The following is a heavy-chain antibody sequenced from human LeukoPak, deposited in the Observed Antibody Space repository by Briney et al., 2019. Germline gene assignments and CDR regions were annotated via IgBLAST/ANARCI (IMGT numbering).Heavy chain of an antibody. V-gene: IGHV3-30*02. Sequence: GGSLRLSCAASGFTFSSYGMHWVRQAPGKGLEWVAFIRYDGSNKYYADSVKGRFTISRDNSKNTLYLQMNSLRAEDTAVYYCADLPEGWFGELFEGYWGQGTLVTVSS. CDR3: ADLPEGWFGELFEGY. J-gene: IGHJ4*02. D-gene: IGHD3-10*01. CDR2: IRYDGSNK. CDR1: GFTFSSYG.